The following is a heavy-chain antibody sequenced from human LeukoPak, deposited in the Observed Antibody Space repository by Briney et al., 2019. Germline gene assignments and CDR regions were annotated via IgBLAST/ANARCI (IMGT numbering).Heavy chain of an antibody. V-gene: IGHV3-23*01. CDR3: AKECGSTSCYAGGEFDFWFDP. CDR2: ISGSGGST. D-gene: IGHD2-2*01. CDR1: GFTFSSYA. Sequence: GGSLRLSCAASGFTFSSYAMSWVRQAPGKGLEWVSAISGSGGSTYYADSVKGRFTISRDNSKNTLYLQMDSLRAEDTAVYYCAKECGSTSCYAGGEFDFWFDPWGQGTLVTISS. J-gene: IGHJ5*02.